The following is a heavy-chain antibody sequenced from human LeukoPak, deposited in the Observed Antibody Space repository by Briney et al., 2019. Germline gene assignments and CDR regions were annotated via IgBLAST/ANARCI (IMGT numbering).Heavy chain of an antibody. Sequence: SVKVSCKASGGTFSSYAISWVRQAPGQGLEWMGGIIPIFGTANYAQKFQGRVTITADESTSTAYMELSSLRSEDTAVYYCARDPRSSPSCRACYYDMDVWGKGTTVTVSS. J-gene: IGHJ6*03. V-gene: IGHV1-69*13. CDR1: GGTFSSYA. D-gene: IGHD2-2*01. CDR2: IIPIFGTA. CDR3: ARDPRSSPSCRACYYDMDV.